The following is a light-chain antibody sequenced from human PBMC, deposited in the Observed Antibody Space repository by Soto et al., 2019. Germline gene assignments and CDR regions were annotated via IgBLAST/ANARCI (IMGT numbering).Light chain of an antibody. Sequence: EIVLTQSPGTLSLSPGERATLSCRASQSVSSSYLAWYQQKPGQAPRLLIYGASSRATGIPDRFSGSGSGTEFTLTISRLEPEDFAVYYCQHFCSSLWTFGQGTKVESK. CDR2: GAS. V-gene: IGKV3-20*01. CDR3: QHFCSSLWT. CDR1: QSVSSSY. J-gene: IGKJ1*01.